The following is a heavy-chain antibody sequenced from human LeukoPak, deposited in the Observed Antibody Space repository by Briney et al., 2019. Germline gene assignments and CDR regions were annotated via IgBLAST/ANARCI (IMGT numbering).Heavy chain of an antibody. CDR2: ISSSSSYI. CDR1: GFTFSSYS. V-gene: IGHV3-21*01. CDR3: ARAGCSSTSCYSYYFDY. J-gene: IGHJ4*02. D-gene: IGHD2-2*01. Sequence: GGSLRLSCAASGFTFSSYSMNWVRQAPGKGLEWVSSISSSSSYIYYADSVKGRFTISRDNAKNSLYLQMNSLRAEDTAVYYCARAGCSSTSCYSYYFDYWGQGTLVTVSS.